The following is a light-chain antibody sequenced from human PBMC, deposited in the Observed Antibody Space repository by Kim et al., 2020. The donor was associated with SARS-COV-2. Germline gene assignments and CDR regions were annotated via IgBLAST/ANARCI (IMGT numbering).Light chain of an antibody. CDR2: GAS. CDR3: QQYNNWPPLT. J-gene: IGKJ4*01. Sequence: SPGERYTLSCRASQSVRSSLAWYQQKPGQAPRLLIYGASTRATGIPARFSGSGSGTEFTLTISSLQSEDFAIYYCQQYNNWPPLTFGGGTKVDIK. V-gene: IGKV3-15*01. CDR1: QSVRSS.